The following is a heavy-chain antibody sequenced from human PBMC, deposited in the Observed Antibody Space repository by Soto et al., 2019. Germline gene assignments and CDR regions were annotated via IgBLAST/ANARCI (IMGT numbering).Heavy chain of an antibody. CDR1: GYTFTSYA. Sequence: QVQLVQSGAEVKKPGASVKVSCKASGYTFTSYAMHWVRQAPGQRLEWMGWINAGNGNTKYSQKFQGRVTITRDTSASTAYMELSSLRSEDTAVYYSARDVSRLRSGYSPGYWGQGTLVTVSS. CDR3: ARDVSRLRSGYSPGY. J-gene: IGHJ4*02. D-gene: IGHD3-3*01. V-gene: IGHV1-3*01. CDR2: INAGNGNT.